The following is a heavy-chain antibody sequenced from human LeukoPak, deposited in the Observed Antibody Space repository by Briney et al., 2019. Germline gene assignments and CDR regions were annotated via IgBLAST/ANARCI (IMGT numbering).Heavy chain of an antibody. CDR1: GFTVSSNY. D-gene: IGHD6-19*01. CDR3: ARDSGDSSANGGAFDI. Sequence: GGSLGLSCAASGFTVSSNYMSWVRQAPGKGLEWVSVIYSGGSTYYADSVKGRFTISRDNSKNTLYLQMNSLRAEDTAVYYCARDSGDSSANGGAFDIWGQGTMVTVSS. V-gene: IGHV3-66*01. CDR2: IYSGGST. J-gene: IGHJ3*02.